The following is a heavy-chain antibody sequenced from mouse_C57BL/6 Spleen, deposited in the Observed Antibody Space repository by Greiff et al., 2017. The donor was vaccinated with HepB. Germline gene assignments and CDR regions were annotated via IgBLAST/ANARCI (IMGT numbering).Heavy chain of an antibody. J-gene: IGHJ1*03. CDR3: AREGGTRRDFDV. V-gene: IGHV5-16*01. CDR1: GFTFSDYY. CDR2: INYDGSST. Sequence: EVKVVESEGGLVQPGSSMKLSCTASGFTFSDYYMAWVRQVPEKGLEWVANINYDGSSTYYLDSLKSRFIISRDNAKNILYLQMSSLKSEDTATYYCAREGGTRRDFDVWGTGTTVTVSS. D-gene: IGHD3-3*01.